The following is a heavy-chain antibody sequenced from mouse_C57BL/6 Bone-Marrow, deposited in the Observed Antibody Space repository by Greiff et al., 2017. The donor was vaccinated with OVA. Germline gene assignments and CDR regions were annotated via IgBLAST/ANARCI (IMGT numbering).Heavy chain of an antibody. CDR3: AKLGYFDY. D-gene: IGHD3-3*01. Sequence: VQVLESGPGLVAPSPSLSITCTASGFSLTSYGVSWVRQPPGQGLEWLGVICGDGSTNYHTALLSRLSISKDNSTSQVFLKLNSLQTDDTATYYCAKLGYFDYWGRGTTLTVTS. CDR1: GFSLTSYG. J-gene: IGHJ2*01. CDR2: ICGDGST. V-gene: IGHV2-3*01.